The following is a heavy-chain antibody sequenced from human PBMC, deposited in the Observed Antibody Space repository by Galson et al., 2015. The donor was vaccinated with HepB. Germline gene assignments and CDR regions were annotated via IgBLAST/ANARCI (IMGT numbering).Heavy chain of an antibody. Sequence: QSGAEVKKPGESLKTSGKGYGYGFSSYWIGWVRQMPGKGLGWMGIISPGNSETGYSPSFQGQVTFSVDKSINTAYLQWSSLKASDTAMYYCARRNVSRRQEFSAFGLDVFDIWGQGIVVTVSS. J-gene: IGHJ3*02. CDR1: GYGFSSYW. V-gene: IGHV5-51*01. CDR2: ISPGNSET. CDR3: ARRNVSRRQEFSAFGLDVFDI. D-gene: IGHD1-26*01.